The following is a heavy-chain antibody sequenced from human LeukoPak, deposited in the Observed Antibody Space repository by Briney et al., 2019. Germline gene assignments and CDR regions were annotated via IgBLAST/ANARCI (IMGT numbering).Heavy chain of an antibody. J-gene: IGHJ6*03. V-gene: IGHV3-33*06. CDR1: GFTFSSYG. CDR2: LWYDGSTK. D-gene: IGHD3-22*01. CDR3: AKGGSSGYVYYYYMDV. Sequence: PGGSLRLSCAAAGFTFSSYGMHWVRQAPGKGLEGVAILWYDGSTKYYADSVKGRFTISRDNSKNTLYLQMNSLRAEDTAVYYCAKGGSSGYVYYYYMDVWGKGTTVTVSS.